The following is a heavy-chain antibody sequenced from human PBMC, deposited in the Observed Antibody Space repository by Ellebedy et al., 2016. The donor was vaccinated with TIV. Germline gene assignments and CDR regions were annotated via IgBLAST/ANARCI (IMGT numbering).Heavy chain of an antibody. CDR2: ISWNSGSI. V-gene: IGHV3-9*01. CDR1: GFTFDDYA. J-gene: IGHJ6*02. CDR3: ARGEDTAPRYYYYGMDV. D-gene: IGHD5-18*01. Sequence: SLKISCAASGFTFDDYAMHWVRQAPGKGLEWVSGISWNSGSIGYADSVKGRFTISRDNAKNSLYLQMNSLRAEDTAVYYCARGEDTAPRYYYYGMDVWGQGTTVTVSS.